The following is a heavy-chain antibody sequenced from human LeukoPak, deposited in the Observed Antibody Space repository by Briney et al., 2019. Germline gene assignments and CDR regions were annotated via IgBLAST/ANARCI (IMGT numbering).Heavy chain of an antibody. D-gene: IGHD5-24*01. CDR2: IYYSGST. CDR3: ARARAGEMATTNWFDP. J-gene: IGHJ5*02. Sequence: SQTLSLTCTVSGDSISSGGYYWSWLRQHPGKGLEWIGYIYYSGSTYYNPSLKSRVTISVDTSKNQFSLKLSSVTAADTAVYYCARARAGEMATTNWFDPWGQGTLVTVSS. CDR1: GDSISSGGYY. V-gene: IGHV4-31*03.